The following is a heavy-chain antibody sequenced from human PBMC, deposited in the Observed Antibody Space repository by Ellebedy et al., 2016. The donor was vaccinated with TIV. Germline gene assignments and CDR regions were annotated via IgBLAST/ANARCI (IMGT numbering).Heavy chain of an antibody. J-gene: IGHJ4*02. CDR2: MDAGGNT. D-gene: IGHD1-26*01. V-gene: IGHV3-66*01. CDR3: TKISGSQPNLFDF. Sequence: GESLKISCAASGFTVSGDYMSWVRQAPGKGLEWVSIMDAGGNTHYPDPVKGRFTVSRDNSKNTLYLQMNSLGAEDTAVYYCTKISGSQPNLFDFWGLGILITVSS. CDR1: GFTVSGDY.